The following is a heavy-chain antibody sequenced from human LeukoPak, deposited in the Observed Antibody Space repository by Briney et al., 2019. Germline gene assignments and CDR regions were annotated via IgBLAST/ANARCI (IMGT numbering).Heavy chain of an antibody. Sequence: GGSLRLSCAASGFTFSSYAMSWVRQAPGKGLEWVSAISGSGGSTYYADSVKGRFTISRDNSKNTLYLQMNSLRAEDTAVYYCAKVYGRSGWPHSDYWGQGTLVTVSS. D-gene: IGHD6-19*01. CDR2: ISGSGGST. V-gene: IGHV3-23*01. J-gene: IGHJ4*02. CDR1: GFTFSSYA. CDR3: AKVYGRSGWPHSDY.